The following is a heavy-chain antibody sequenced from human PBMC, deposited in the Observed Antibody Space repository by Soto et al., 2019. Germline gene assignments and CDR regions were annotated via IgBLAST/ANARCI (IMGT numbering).Heavy chain of an antibody. CDR3: ARVVRGVVNLFHP. CDR2: IATYNSNR. V-gene: IGHV1-18*01. CDR1: GDTFTNFG. D-gene: IGHD3-10*01. J-gene: IGHJ5*02. Sequence: ASVKVSCKPSGDTFTNFGLSWVRQAPGQGLEWMGWIATYNSNRNYAQKFQGRLTLTTDTSTSNACMELNILGYDDTAVYYCARVVRGVVNLFHPWGQGTLVTVSS.